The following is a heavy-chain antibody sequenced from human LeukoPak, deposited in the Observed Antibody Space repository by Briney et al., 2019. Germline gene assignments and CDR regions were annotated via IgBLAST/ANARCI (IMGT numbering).Heavy chain of an antibody. CDR1: GFSFSESY. CDR3: ARGKRRFDY. CDR2: ISGSGSSI. V-gene: IGHV3-11*01. Sequence: GGSLRLSCEASGFSFSESYMSWIRQAPGKGLQWVAYISGSGSSIYYADSVRGRFTVSKDNARNSLYLHMNSLKADDTAVYYCARGKRRFDYWGQGTLVTVSS. J-gene: IGHJ4*02.